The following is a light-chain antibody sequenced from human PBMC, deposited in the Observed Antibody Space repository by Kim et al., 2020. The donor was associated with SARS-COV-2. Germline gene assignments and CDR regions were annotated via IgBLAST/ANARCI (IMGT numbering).Light chain of an antibody. V-gene: IGLV3-19*01. CDR2: GKD. Sequence: SSELTQDPAVSVALGQTVRITCQGDSLRNYFASWYQQKPGQAPVLVIYGKDNRPSGIPDRFSGSSSGNTASLTISGAQAEDEGDYYCYSRDSSGNHWMFGGGTQLTVL. CDR3: YSRDSSGNHWM. J-gene: IGLJ3*02. CDR1: SLRNYF.